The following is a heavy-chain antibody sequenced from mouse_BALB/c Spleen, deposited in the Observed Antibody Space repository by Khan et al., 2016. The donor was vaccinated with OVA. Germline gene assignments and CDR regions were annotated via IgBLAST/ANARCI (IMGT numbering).Heavy chain of an antibody. D-gene: IGHD1-1*01. Sequence: EVELVESGGDLVKPGGSLKLSCAASGFTFSSYGVSWVRQTPDKRLEWVATISCGGSYTYYPDSVKGRFTISRDNAKNTLYLQMSSLKSEDTAMYYCEREELLRGGGFAYWGKGTLVTVSA. V-gene: IGHV5-6*01. CDR3: EREELLRGGGFAY. CDR2: ISCGGSYT. CDR1: GFTFSSYG. J-gene: IGHJ3*01.